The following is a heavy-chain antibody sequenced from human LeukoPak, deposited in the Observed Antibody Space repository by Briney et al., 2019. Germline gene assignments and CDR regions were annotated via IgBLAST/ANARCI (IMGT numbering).Heavy chain of an antibody. V-gene: IGHV4-31*03. CDR3: ARLGRGIAVAGVFDY. Sequence: PSETLSLTCTNLGGSISSGDHYWSWIRQHPGKGLEWIGYIYYSGSTHYNPSLKSRVSMSVGTSKNQFSLKLSSVTAADTAVYYCARLGRGIAVAGVFDYWGQGTLVTVSS. J-gene: IGHJ4*02. D-gene: IGHD6-19*01. CDR1: GGSISSGDHY. CDR2: IYYSGST.